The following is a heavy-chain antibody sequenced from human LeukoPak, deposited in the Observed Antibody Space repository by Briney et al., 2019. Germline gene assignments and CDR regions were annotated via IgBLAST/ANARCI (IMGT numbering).Heavy chain of an antibody. CDR3: ARVRYNWNDGIRFDY. Sequence: AGGSLRLSCAASGFTFSSYWMHWVRQAPGKGLVWVSRINSDGSSTSYADSVKGRFTISRDNAKNTLYLQMNSPRAEDTAVYYCARVRYNWNDGIRFDYWGQGTLVTVSS. J-gene: IGHJ4*02. CDR2: INSDGSST. CDR1: GFTFSSYW. V-gene: IGHV3-74*01. D-gene: IGHD1-1*01.